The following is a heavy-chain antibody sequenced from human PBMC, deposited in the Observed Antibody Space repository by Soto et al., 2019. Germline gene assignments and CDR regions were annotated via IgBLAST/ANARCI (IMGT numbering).Heavy chain of an antibody. CDR3: ARRVVVNAGYYYYYGMDV. CDR2: IYYSGNT. Sequence: SETLSLTCTVSGGSISSDDFYWSWIRQHPGKGLEWIGYIYYSGNTYYNPSLKSRVTILVDTSKNQFSLKVSFVTAADTAVYYCARRVVVNAGYYYYYGMDVWGQGTTVTVSS. CDR1: GGSISSDDFY. V-gene: IGHV4-31*03. J-gene: IGHJ6*02. D-gene: IGHD2-15*01.